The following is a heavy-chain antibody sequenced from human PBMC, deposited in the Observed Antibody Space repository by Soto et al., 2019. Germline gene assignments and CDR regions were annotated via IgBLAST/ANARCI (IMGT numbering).Heavy chain of an antibody. Sequence: TGGSLRLSCVASGFTFRTYTMNWVRQAPGKGLEWVSGIRGFSPYTFYSESVKGRFTISRDNAKNSLYLQMNSLRAEDTAVYYCARDRGYDAHDYYYNAMDVWGQGTTVTVSS. CDR2: IRGFSPYT. CDR3: ARDRGYDAHDYYYNAMDV. D-gene: IGHD2-15*01. J-gene: IGHJ6*02. CDR1: GFTFRTYT. V-gene: IGHV3-21*01.